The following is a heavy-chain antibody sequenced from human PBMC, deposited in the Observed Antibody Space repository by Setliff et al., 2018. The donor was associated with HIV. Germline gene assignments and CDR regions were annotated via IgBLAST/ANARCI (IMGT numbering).Heavy chain of an antibody. CDR3: ARDLFPYYHDSRPYYPPAY. V-gene: IGHV3-11*01. CDR1: GFSFSDYY. D-gene: IGHD3-22*01. Sequence: GGSLRLSCAASGFSFSDYYMYWIRQAPGKGLEWVSSLSGTSSTIYLADSVKGRFTISRDNAQNSLYLHMNSLRAEDTAMYYCARDLFPYYHDSRPYYPPAYWGQGTLVTVPQ. J-gene: IGHJ4*02. CDR2: LSGTSSTI.